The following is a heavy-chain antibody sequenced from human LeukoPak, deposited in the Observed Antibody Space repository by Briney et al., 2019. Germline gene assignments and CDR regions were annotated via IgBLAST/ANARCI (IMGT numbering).Heavy chain of an antibody. CDR2: ITNRGSTI. V-gene: IGHV3-11*01. D-gene: IGHD2-21*02. J-gene: IGHJ4*02. CDR1: GFSLSDYY. CDR3: ARDRGVVVPAMGYYFDY. Sequence: GGSLRFSCAASGFSLSDYYMSWIRQAPGKGLEWISYITNRGSTIFYTDSVKGRFTISRDNARNSLYLQLNSLRAEDTAVYYCARDRGVVVPAMGYYFDYWGQGALVTVFS.